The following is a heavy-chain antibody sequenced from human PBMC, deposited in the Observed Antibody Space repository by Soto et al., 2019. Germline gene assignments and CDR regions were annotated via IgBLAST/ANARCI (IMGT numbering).Heavy chain of an antibody. CDR1: GFTFSSYA. CDR3: AAEAIAAAGIFDN. J-gene: IGHJ4*02. CDR2: ISYDGSNK. V-gene: IGHV3-30-3*01. D-gene: IGHD6-13*01. Sequence: GGSLRLSCAASGFTFSSYAMHWVRQAPGKGLEWVAVISYDGSNKYYADSVKGRFTISRDNSKNTLYLQMNSLRAEDTAVYYCAAEAIAAAGIFDNWGQGTLVTVSS.